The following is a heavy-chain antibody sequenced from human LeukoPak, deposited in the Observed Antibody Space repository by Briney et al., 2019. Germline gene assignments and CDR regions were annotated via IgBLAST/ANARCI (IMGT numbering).Heavy chain of an antibody. CDR3: ARGGSGTFYYYYGMDV. J-gene: IGHJ6*02. D-gene: IGHD3-10*01. CDR1: GFTFSSYW. V-gene: IGHV3-74*01. CDR2: INGDGSTT. Sequence: GGSLRLSCATSGFTFSSYWMHWVRQVPGKGLVWVSHINGDGSTTSYADSVKGRFTISRDNAKNTLYLQMNSLRAEDTAVYYCARGGSGTFYYYYGMDVWGQGTPVTVSS.